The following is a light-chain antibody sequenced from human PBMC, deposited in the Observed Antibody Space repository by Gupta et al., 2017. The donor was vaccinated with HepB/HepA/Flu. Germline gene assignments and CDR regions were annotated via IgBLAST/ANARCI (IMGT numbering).Light chain of an antibody. CDR3: QQSDSTRKT. J-gene: IGKJ4*01. Sequence: DIQMTQSPSSLSASVGDRVTITCRASQSISSYLNWYQQKPGKAPKLLIYAASSLQSGVPSRFSGSGSGTDFTLTISRLQPEDFATYYCQQSDSTRKTFGGGTKVEIK. CDR1: QSISSY. V-gene: IGKV1-39*01. CDR2: AAS.